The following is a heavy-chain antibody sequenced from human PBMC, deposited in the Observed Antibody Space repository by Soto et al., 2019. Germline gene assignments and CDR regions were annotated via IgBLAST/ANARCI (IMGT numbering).Heavy chain of an antibody. V-gene: IGHV3-30-3*01. CDR2: ISYDGSNK. D-gene: IGHD2-15*01. CDR1: GFTFRSYA. J-gene: IGHJ6*02. Sequence: QVQLVESGGGVVQPGRSLRLSCAASGFTFRSYAMHWVRQAPGKGLECVAVISYDGSNKFYRDSVKGRFTISRDNSKNPLNLQINSLRYEETAVYYCARGDREDIAVVVGARPGEYGVDVWGQGTTVTVSS. CDR3: ARGDREDIAVVVGARPGEYGVDV.